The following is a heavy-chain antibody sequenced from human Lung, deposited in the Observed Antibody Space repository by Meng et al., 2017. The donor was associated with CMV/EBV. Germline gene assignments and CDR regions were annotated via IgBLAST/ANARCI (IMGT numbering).Heavy chain of an antibody. Sequence: GSLRLSXTVSGASISSNYWSWSRRPPGKGLEYIGSISYTGYIEYNPSLKGRVTISLDTSKNHFSLKLTSVTAADTAMYYCAGPDDMGSSPHDPFDMWGHGTMVTVSS. CDR3: AGPDDMGSSPHDPFDM. D-gene: IGHD1-1*01. CDR2: ISYTGYI. V-gene: IGHV4-59*01. J-gene: IGHJ3*02. CDR1: GASISSNY.